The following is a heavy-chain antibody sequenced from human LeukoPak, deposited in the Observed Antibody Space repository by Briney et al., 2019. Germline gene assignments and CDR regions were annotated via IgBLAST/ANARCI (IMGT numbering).Heavy chain of an antibody. Sequence: SETLSLTCTVSNGSISTYYWSWIRQPLGKGLEWIGHIYHSGTTIYNPSLKSRVTISVDTSKNQFSLKLSSVTAADTAVYYCARGGRYYYDSSGYPVWGQGTLVTVSS. CDR2: IYHSGTT. CDR3: ARGGRYYYDSSGYPV. CDR1: NGSISTYY. J-gene: IGHJ4*02. D-gene: IGHD3-22*01. V-gene: IGHV4-59*01.